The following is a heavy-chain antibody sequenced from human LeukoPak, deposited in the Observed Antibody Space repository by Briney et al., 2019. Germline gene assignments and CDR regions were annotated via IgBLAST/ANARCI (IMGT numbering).Heavy chain of an antibody. CDR3: ARDYCTSAPPRFDP. J-gene: IGHJ5*02. Sequence: SETLSLTCTVSGGSISSYYWSWIRQPAGKGLEWIGRIYTSGSTNYNPSLKSRVTMSVDTSKNQFSLRLSSVTAADTAVYYCARDYCTSAPPRFDPWGQGTLVTVSS. V-gene: IGHV4-4*07. D-gene: IGHD2-2*01. CDR1: GGSISSYY. CDR2: IYTSGST.